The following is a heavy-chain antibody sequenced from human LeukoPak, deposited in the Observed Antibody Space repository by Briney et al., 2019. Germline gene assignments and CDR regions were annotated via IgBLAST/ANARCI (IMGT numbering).Heavy chain of an antibody. D-gene: IGHD4-23*01. J-gene: IGHJ4*02. CDR1: GYTFSVYW. V-gene: IGHV5-51*01. CDR3: ATIYGGNSGGY. Sequence: GESLKISCKASGYTFSVYWIGWVRQMPGKGLEWMGIIYPADSDTRYNPSFQGQVTISVDKSISTAYLQWSSLTASDTASYYCATIYGGNSGGYWGQGTLVTVSS. CDR2: IYPADSDT.